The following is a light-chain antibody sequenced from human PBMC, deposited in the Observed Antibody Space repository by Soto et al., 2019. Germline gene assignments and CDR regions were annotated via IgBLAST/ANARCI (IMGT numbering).Light chain of an antibody. Sequence: EIVMTQSPATLSVSPGERATPSCRASQSVSSNLAWYQQKPGQAPRLLIYGASTRATGIPARFSGSGSGTEFTLTISSLQSEDFAVYYCQQYNNWPPKTFGQGTK. V-gene: IGKV3-15*01. CDR1: QSVSSN. CDR3: QQYNNWPPKT. CDR2: GAS. J-gene: IGKJ1*01.